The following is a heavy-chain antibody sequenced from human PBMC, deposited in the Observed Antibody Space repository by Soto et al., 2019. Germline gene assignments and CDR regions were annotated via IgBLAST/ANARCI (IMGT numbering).Heavy chain of an antibody. CDR2: ISGSGGST. Sequence: GGSLRLSCAASGFTFSSYAMSWVRQAPGKGLEWVSAISGSGGSTYYADSVKGRFTISRDNSKNTLYLQMNSLRAEDTAVYYCAKYLGGHSSGWYPIYYYYGMDVWGQGTTVTVSS. J-gene: IGHJ6*02. CDR3: AKYLGGHSSGWYPIYYYYGMDV. D-gene: IGHD6-19*01. CDR1: GFTFSSYA. V-gene: IGHV3-23*01.